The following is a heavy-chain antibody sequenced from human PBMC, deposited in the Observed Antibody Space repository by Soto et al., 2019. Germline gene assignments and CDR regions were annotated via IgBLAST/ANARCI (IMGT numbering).Heavy chain of an antibody. Sequence: EVQLVESGGGLEKPGESLRLSCAASGFSFSNAWMNWVRQAPGKGLEWVGRIKRKIDGEATDYAGPVKGRFTVFRDDSKSALYLQMNSLKGDDTAVYYCTTGSVEGVWGQGTTVTVS. J-gene: IGHJ6*02. V-gene: IGHV3-15*07. CDR1: GFSFSNAW. CDR2: IKRKIDGEAT. CDR3: TTGSVEGV. D-gene: IGHD2-15*01.